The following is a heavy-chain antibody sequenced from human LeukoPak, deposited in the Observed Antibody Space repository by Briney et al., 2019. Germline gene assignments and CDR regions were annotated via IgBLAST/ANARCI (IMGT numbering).Heavy chain of an antibody. CDR2: ISYDGSNK. CDR3: AKDCLGAGYSSGWYGS. J-gene: IGHJ5*02. CDR1: GFTFSSYA. V-gene: IGHV3-30-3*01. Sequence: PGRSLRLSWAASGFTFSSYAMHWVRQAPGKGLEWVAVISYDGSNKYYADSVKGRFTISRDNSKNTLYLQMNSLRAEDTALYYCAKDCLGAGYSSGWYGSWGQGTLVTVSS. D-gene: IGHD6-19*01.